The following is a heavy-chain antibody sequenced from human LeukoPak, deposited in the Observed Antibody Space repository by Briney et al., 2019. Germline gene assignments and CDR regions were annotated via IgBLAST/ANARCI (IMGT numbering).Heavy chain of an antibody. J-gene: IGHJ4*02. CDR1: GFTFSRYS. D-gene: IGHD1-26*01. CDR2: ISTVSRYI. CDR3: ARVMEDSGSYFCDY. V-gene: IGHV3-21*06. Sequence: KSGGSLRLSCAASGFTFSRYSMNWVRQAPGKGLEWVSSISTVSRYIYYADSVKGRFTISRDNAKSLLYLQMNNLRAEDTAVYYCARVMEDSGSYFCDYWGQGTLVTVSS.